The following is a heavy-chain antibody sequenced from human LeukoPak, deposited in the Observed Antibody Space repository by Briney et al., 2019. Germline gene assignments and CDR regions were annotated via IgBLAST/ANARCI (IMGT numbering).Heavy chain of an antibody. Sequence: SETLSLTCTVSGDSVSRGYYYWSWIQQSPGKGLEWIAYIHYSGSTDYNPSLESRVTILIDTSKNHFSLKLSSVTAADTAVYYCARDAIGSNWYSTWFDPWGQGTLVTVSS. V-gene: IGHV4-61*03. J-gene: IGHJ5*02. CDR3: ARDAIGSNWYSTWFDP. D-gene: IGHD6-13*01. CDR2: IHYSGST. CDR1: GDSVSRGYYY.